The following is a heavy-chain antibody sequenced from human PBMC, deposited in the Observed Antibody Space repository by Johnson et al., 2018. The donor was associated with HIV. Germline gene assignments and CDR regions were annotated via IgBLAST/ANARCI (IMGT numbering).Heavy chain of an antibody. CDR2: IAWSGATT. Sequence: VHLVESGGGVVRPGESLRLSCAASGFTFDEHCMSWVRQAPGKGLEWVSGIAWSGATTGYADSVKGRFTISRDNVKKSLYLQMNDLRDEDTALYYCARRGITIVADAFEIWGQGTVVTVSS. D-gene: IGHD3-10*01. CDR3: ARRGITIVADAFEI. V-gene: IGHV3-20*04. CDR1: GFTFDEHC. J-gene: IGHJ3*02.